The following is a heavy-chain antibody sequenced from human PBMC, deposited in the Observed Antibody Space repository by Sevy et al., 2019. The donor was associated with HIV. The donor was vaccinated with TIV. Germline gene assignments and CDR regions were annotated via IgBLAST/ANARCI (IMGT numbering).Heavy chain of an antibody. Sequence: GGSLRLSCAASGFTVSSNYMSWVRQAPGKGLEWVSIIYSGGSTYYADSVKGRFTISRDNSKNTLYLQMNNLRAEDTGVYYCVRDGTDYGFVGPGTSDLWGRGTLVTVSS. V-gene: IGHV3-53*01. CDR2: IYSGGST. CDR3: VRDGTDYGFVGPGTSDL. D-gene: IGHD4-17*01. CDR1: GFTVSSNY. J-gene: IGHJ2*01.